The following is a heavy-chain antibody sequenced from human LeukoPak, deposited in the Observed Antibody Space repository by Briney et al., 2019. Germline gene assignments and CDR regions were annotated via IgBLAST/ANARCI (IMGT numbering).Heavy chain of an antibody. CDR3: ARDQDYDSSGYYSSFDY. J-gene: IGHJ4*02. V-gene: IGHV3-7*04. D-gene: IGHD3-22*01. CDR2: IKRDGSEK. Sequence: PGGSLRLSCAASGFTFSSYWMSWVRQAPGKGLEWVSNIKRDGSEKYYLDSVKGRFTISRDNAKNSLYLQMNRLRAEDTAVYYCARDQDYDSSGYYSSFDYWGQGTLVTVSS. CDR1: GFTFSSYW.